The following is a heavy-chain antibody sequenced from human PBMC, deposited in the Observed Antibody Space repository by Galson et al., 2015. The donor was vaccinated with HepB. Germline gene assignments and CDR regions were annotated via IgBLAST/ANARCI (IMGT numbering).Heavy chain of an antibody. Sequence: LSCAAPGFTFSSYGMHWVRQAPGKGLEWVAVIWYDGNNKYYADSVKGRFTISRDNSKNTLYLQMNSLRAEDTAVYYCARDVVGATGHYFDYWGQGTLVTVSS. CDR1: GFTFSSYG. J-gene: IGHJ4*02. CDR3: ARDVVGATGHYFDY. V-gene: IGHV3-33*01. D-gene: IGHD1-26*01. CDR2: IWYDGNNK.